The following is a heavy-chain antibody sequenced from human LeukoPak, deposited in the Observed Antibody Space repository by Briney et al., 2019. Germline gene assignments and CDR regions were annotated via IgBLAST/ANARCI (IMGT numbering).Heavy chain of an antibody. CDR1: GGSISSYY. Sequence: PSETLSLTCTVSGGSISSYYWSWIRQPPGKGLEWIGYIYYSGSTNYNPTLKSRVTISVDTSKNQFSLKLSSVTAADTAVYYCARGRRLTMVRGVTSYGMDVWGQGTTVTVSS. CDR3: ARGRRLTMVRGVTSYGMDV. CDR2: IYYSGST. J-gene: IGHJ6*02. V-gene: IGHV4-59*12. D-gene: IGHD3-10*01.